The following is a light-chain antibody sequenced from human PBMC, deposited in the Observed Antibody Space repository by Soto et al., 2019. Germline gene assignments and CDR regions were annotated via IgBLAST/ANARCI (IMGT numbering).Light chain of an antibody. Sequence: QSALTQPASVYGSLGQSITISCTGTSSDVGGYDYVSWYQQHPGKAPKLMIYEVSNRPSGLSNRFSGSKSGNTASLTISGLQAEDGAVYYCSSYTGSSTLVIFGGGTKLTVL. CDR2: EVS. CDR3: SSYTGSSTLVI. CDR1: SSDVGGYDY. J-gene: IGLJ2*01. V-gene: IGLV2-14*01.